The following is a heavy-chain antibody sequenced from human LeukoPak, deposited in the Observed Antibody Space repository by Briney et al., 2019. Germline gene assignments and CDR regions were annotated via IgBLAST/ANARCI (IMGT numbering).Heavy chain of an antibody. CDR1: GDSVSSKSAA. V-gene: IGHV6-1*01. CDR3: ARNSADLDY. Sequence: SQTLSLTCAISGDSVSSKSAAWHWIRQSPSRGLEWLGRTYYRSKWNNHYAVSVKSRITINPDTSKNQFSLQLNSVTPEDTAVYYCARNSADLDYWGQGILVTVSS. J-gene: IGHJ4*02. D-gene: IGHD1-26*01. CDR2: TYYRSKWNN.